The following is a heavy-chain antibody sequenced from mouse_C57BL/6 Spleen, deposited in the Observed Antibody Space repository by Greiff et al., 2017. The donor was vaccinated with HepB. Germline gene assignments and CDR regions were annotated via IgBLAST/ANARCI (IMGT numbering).Heavy chain of an antibody. D-gene: IGHD1-1*01. Sequence: VKLQQSGPELVKPGASVKISCKASGYAFSSSWMNWVKQRPGKGLEWIGRIYPGDGDTNYNGKFKGKATLTADKSSSTAYMQLSSLTSEDSAVYFCARSNYGSSYNYFDYWGQGTTLTVSS. V-gene: IGHV1-82*01. CDR1: GYAFSSSW. CDR3: ARSNYGSSYNYFDY. CDR2: IYPGDGDT. J-gene: IGHJ2*01.